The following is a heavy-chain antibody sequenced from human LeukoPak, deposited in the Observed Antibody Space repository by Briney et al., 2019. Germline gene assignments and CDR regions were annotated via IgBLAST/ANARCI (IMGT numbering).Heavy chain of an antibody. D-gene: IGHD1-14*01. V-gene: IGHV4-39*01. Sequence: SETLSLTCTVSGGSINSSSYYWGWIRQPPGKGLEWIGSIYYSGSTYHNPSLKSRVTISVDTSKKQFSLKLSYVTAADAAVYYCARIWYYYYGVDVWGQGTTVTVSS. CDR3: ARIWYYYYGVDV. CDR1: GGSINSSSYY. J-gene: IGHJ6*02. CDR2: IYYSGST.